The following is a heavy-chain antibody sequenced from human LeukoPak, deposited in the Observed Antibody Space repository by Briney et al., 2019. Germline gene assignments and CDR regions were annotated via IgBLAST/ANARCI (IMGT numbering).Heavy chain of an antibody. CDR3: ARHEAIYYDFWSGYPYGMDV. Sequence: SETLSLTCTVSGGSISSYYWSWIRQPPGKGLEWIGYIYYSGSTNYNPSLKSRVTISVDTSKNQFSLKLSSVTAADTAVYYCARHEAIYYDFWSGYPYGMDVWGQGTTVTVSS. CDR1: GGSISSYY. V-gene: IGHV4-59*08. J-gene: IGHJ6*02. D-gene: IGHD3-3*01. CDR2: IYYSGST.